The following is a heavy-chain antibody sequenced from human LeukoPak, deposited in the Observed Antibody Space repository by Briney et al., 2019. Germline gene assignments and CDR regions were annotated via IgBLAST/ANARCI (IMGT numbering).Heavy chain of an antibody. Sequence: GASVKVSCKASDYTFSSYGISWVRQAPGQGLEWMGWISAYNGKTKYAQKLQGRVTMTTETSTSTAYMELRSLRSDDTAVYYCATARQQLVWANWFDPWGQGTLVTVSS. CDR1: DYTFSSYG. CDR3: ATARQQLVWANWFDP. CDR2: ISAYNGKT. V-gene: IGHV1-18*04. D-gene: IGHD6-13*01. J-gene: IGHJ5*02.